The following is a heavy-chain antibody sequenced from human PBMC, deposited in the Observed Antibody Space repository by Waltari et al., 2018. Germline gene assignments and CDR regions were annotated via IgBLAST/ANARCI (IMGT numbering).Heavy chain of an antibody. CDR2: SYLGDSDT. D-gene: IGHD3-16*02. V-gene: IGHV5-51*01. CDR3: ARGDYLWGSYRYVDY. Sequence: EVQLVQSGAEVKKPVECVKIGGTGSGYSFTSYWIGWVRQMPGKGLEWGGVSYLGDSDTRYSPSFQGKVTISADKAISTAYLQWRSLMASDTAMYYCARGDYLWGSYRYVDYWGQGNLVTVSS. J-gene: IGHJ4*02. CDR1: GYSFTSYW.